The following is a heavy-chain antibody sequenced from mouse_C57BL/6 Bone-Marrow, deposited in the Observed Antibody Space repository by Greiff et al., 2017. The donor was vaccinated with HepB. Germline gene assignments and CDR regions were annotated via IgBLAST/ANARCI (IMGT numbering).Heavy chain of an antibody. J-gene: IGHJ2*01. V-gene: IGHV1-64*01. D-gene: IGHD1-1*01. Sequence: QVQLQQPGAELVKPGASVKLSCKASGYTFTSYWMHWVKQRPGQGLEWIGMIHPNSGSTNYNEKFKSKATLTVDKSSSTAYMQLSSLTSEDSAVYYCARWGTVVDYFDYWGQGTTLTVSS. CDR3: ARWGTVVDYFDY. CDR2: IHPNSGST. CDR1: GYTFTSYW.